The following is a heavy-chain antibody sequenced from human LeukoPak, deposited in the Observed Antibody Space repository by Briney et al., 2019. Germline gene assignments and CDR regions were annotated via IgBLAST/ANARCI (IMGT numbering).Heavy chain of an antibody. Sequence: TSETLSLTCTVSGGSITGSDYYWAWIRQTPGKGQEWIGNVFLSGSTHYNPALKSRFTISVDTSNNQFFLSLNSVTAADTAVYYCARDGRGYCDSSGCSTDHWFDPWGQGTLVTVSS. CDR2: VFLSGST. CDR1: GGSITGSDYY. J-gene: IGHJ5*02. V-gene: IGHV4-39*07. D-gene: IGHD2-2*01. CDR3: ARDGRGYCDSSGCSTDHWFDP.